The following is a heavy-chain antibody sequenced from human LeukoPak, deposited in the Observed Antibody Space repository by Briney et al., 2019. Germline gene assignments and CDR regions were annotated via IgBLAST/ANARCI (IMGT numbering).Heavy chain of an antibody. Sequence: GGSLRLSCAASGFTVSNNYMRWVRQAPRKGLEWVSLIYSGGATFYADAVKGRFTISRDGSKNTLYLQMNSLRAEDTAVYYCARDPPAVAANTYGWGQGTLVTVSS. CDR1: GFTVSNNY. J-gene: IGHJ4*02. D-gene: IGHD6-6*01. V-gene: IGHV3-66*01. CDR2: IYSGGAT. CDR3: ARDPPAVAANTYG.